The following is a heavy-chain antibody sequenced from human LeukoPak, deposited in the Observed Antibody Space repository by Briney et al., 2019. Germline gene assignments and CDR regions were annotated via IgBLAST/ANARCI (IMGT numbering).Heavy chain of an antibody. CDR3: ARDSYSSSSRDAFAI. Sequence: GGSLRLSCAASGFTFSSYAMHWVRQAPGKGLEWVAVISYDGSNKYYADSVKGRFTISRDNSKNTLYLQMNSLRAEDTAVYYCARDSYSSSSRDAFAIWGQGTMVTVSS. V-gene: IGHV3-30-3*01. CDR1: GFTFSSYA. J-gene: IGHJ3*02. CDR2: ISYDGSNK. D-gene: IGHD6-6*01.